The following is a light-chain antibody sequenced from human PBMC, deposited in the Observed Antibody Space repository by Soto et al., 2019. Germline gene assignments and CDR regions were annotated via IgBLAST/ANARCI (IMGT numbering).Light chain of an antibody. V-gene: IGKV4-1*01. J-gene: IGKJ4*01. CDR1: QSVFYSPNNKNY. CDR2: WAS. CDR3: QQYSSTPIT. Sequence: DNVMTQSPDSLAVSLGERATINCKSSQSVFYSPNNKNYLAWYQQKPGQPPKLLIYWASTRESGVPERFSGSGSGTDFTLTISILQAEDVAVYYCQQYSSTPITFGGGTKVEIK.